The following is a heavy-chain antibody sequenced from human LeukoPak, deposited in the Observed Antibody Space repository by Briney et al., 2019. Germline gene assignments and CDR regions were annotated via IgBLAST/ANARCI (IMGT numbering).Heavy chain of an antibody. J-gene: IGHJ4*02. CDR1: GGSFSGYY. CDR3: ARLPLGASAEFLNFDY. Sequence: SETLSLNCAGYGGSFSGYYWSWIRQPPGQGLEWIGEIYHSGSANYNPSLKSRVTISVDKSKNQLSLKLISVTAADTAVYYCARLPLGASAEFLNFDYWGQGTLVTVSS. V-gene: IGHV4-34*01. D-gene: IGHD3-3*01. CDR2: IYHSGSA.